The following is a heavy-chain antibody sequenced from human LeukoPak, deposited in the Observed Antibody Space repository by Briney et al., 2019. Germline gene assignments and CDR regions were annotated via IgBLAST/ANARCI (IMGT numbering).Heavy chain of an antibody. CDR3: AREANYYGSGSYFEGTFDY. CDR2: IYHSGST. J-gene: IGHJ4*02. V-gene: IGHV4-38-2*02. Sequence: PSETLSLTCTVSGYSMSSGYYWGWIRQPPGKGLEWIGSIYHSGSTYYNPSLKSRVTISVDTSKNQFSLKLTSVTAADTAVYYCAREANYYGSGSYFEGTFDYWGQGSLVTVSS. CDR1: GYSMSSGYY. D-gene: IGHD3-10*01.